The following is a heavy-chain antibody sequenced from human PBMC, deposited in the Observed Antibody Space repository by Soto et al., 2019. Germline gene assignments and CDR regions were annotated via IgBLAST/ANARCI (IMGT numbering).Heavy chain of an antibody. CDR1: GGTFSSYA. D-gene: IGHD3-3*01. CDR3: AREDGGDFWSGYYTRYYGMDV. Sequence: QVQLVQSGAEVKKPGSSVKVSCKASGGTFSSYAISWVRQAPGQGLEWMGGIIPIFGTANYAQKFQGRVTITADKSTSTAYMELSSLRSEDTALYYCAREDGGDFWSGYYTRYYGMDVWGQGTTVTVSS. J-gene: IGHJ6*02. CDR2: IIPIFGTA. V-gene: IGHV1-69*06.